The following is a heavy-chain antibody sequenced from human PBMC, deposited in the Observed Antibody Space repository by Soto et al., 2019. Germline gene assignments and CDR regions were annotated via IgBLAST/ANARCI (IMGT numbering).Heavy chain of an antibody. Sequence: QVQLVESGGGVVQPGRSLRLSCAASGFTFSSYGMHWVRQAPGKELEWVAVISYDGSNKYYADSVKGRFTISRDNSKNTLYLQMNSLRAEDTAVYYCAKSAAAGTDGMDVWGQGTTVTVSS. V-gene: IGHV3-30*18. CDR1: GFTFSSYG. CDR3: AKSAAAGTDGMDV. D-gene: IGHD6-13*01. J-gene: IGHJ6*02. CDR2: ISYDGSNK.